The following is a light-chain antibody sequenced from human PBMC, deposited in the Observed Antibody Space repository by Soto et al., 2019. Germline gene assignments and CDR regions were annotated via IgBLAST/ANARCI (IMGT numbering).Light chain of an antibody. J-gene: IGKJ1*01. CDR1: QSISSY. V-gene: IGKV1-39*01. CDR3: QQSYSTPWT. Sequence: DIQMTQSPSSLSASVGDRVTITCRASQSISSYVNWYQQKPGKAPKLLIYAASSLQSGVPSRSSGSGSGTDFTLTISSLQPEDFATYYCQQSYSTPWTFGQGTKVDIK. CDR2: AAS.